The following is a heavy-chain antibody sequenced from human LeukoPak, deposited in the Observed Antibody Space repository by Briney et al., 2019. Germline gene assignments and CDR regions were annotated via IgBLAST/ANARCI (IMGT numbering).Heavy chain of an antibody. CDR1: GFTFSSYW. CDR3: ARDPESIVGATTVDV. V-gene: IGHV3-7*01. J-gene: IGHJ6*02. Sequence: PGGSLRLSCAASGFTFSSYWMSWVRQAPGKGLEWVANIKQDGSEKYYVDSVKGRFTISRDNAKNSLYLRMNSLRAEDTAVYYCARDPESIVGATTVDVWGQGTTVTVSS. CDR2: IKQDGSEK. D-gene: IGHD1-26*01.